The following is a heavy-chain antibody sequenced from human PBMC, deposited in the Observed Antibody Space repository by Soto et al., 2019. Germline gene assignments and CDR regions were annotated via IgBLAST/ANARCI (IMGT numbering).Heavy chain of an antibody. V-gene: IGHV3-48*02. J-gene: IGHJ4*02. CDR1: GFTFSSYS. Sequence: EVQLVESGGGLVQPGGSLRLSCAASGFTFSSYSMNWARQAPGKGLEWVSYISSSSSTIYYADSVKGRFTISRDNAKNSLYLQMNSLRDEDTAVYYCARGLLWFGECYFDYWGQGTLVTVSS. D-gene: IGHD3-10*01. CDR3: ARGLLWFGECYFDY. CDR2: ISSSSSTI.